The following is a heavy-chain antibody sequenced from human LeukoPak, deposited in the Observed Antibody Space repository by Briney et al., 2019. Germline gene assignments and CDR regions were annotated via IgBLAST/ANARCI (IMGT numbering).Heavy chain of an antibody. D-gene: IGHD3-22*01. V-gene: IGHV3-53*01. J-gene: IGHJ4*02. CDR1: GFTVSSNY. Sequence: GGSLRLSCAASGFTVSSNYMSWVRQAPGKGLEWVSVIYSGGSTYYADSVKGRFTISRDNSKNTLYLQMNSLRAEDTAVYYCAREADGSSGYYRAHFDYWGQGTLVTVSS. CDR3: AREADGSSGYYRAHFDY. CDR2: IYSGGST.